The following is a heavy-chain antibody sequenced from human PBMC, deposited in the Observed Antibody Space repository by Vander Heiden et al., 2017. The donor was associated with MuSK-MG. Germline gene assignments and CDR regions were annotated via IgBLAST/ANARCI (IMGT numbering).Heavy chain of an antibody. D-gene: IGHD3-3*01. J-gene: IGHJ6*02. CDR1: GDFFTSNG. CDR2: MNPNSGNT. V-gene: IGHV1-8*01. CDR3: ARALHDYDFWSGYSYYGMDV. Sequence: QVQLVQSGAEVKKPGASVKVSCKASGDFFTSNGINWVRQATGQGLEWMGWMNPNSGNTGYAQKFQGRLTMTRNTSISTAYMELSSLRSEDTAVYYCARALHDYDFWSGYSYYGMDVWGQGTTVTVSS.